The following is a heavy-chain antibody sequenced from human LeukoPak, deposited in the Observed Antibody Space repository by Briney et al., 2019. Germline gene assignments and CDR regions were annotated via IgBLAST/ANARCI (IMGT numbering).Heavy chain of an antibody. D-gene: IGHD3-10*02. J-gene: IGHJ6*04. CDR3: AELGITMIGGG. V-gene: IGHV3-48*03. Sequence: GGSLRLSCAASGFTFSSYEMNWVRQAPGKGLEGVSYISSSGSTIYYADSVKGGFTISRDNAKNSLYLQMNSLRAEDTAVYYCAELGITMIGGGWGKGTTVTISA. CDR1: GFTFSSYE. CDR2: ISSSGSTI.